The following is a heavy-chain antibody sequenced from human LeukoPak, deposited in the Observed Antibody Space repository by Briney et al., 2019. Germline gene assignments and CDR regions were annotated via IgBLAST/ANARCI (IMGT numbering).Heavy chain of an antibody. CDR2: IDNDGGST. J-gene: IGHJ6*04. D-gene: IGHD3-10*02. Sequence: GGSLRLSCAASGFTFSGHWMHWVRQAPGTGLLWVSRIDNDGGSTVYADSVRARFTISRDNAKNSLYLQMNSLRAEDTAVYYFAELGITMIGGVWGKGTTVTISS. CDR1: GFTFSGHW. V-gene: IGHV3-74*01. CDR3: AELGITMIGGV.